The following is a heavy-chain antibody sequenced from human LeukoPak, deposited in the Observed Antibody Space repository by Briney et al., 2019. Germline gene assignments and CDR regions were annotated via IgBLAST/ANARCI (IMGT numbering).Heavy chain of an antibody. V-gene: IGHV4-61*02. Sequence: SQTLSLTCTVSGGSISSGSYYWSWIRQPAGKGLEWIGRIYTSGSTNYNPSLKSRVTISIDTSKNQFSLKLSSVTAADTAVYYCARDLGSGSLHYWGQGTLVTVSS. CDR1: GGSISSGSYY. CDR3: ARDLGSGSLHY. D-gene: IGHD1-26*01. J-gene: IGHJ4*02. CDR2: IYTSGST.